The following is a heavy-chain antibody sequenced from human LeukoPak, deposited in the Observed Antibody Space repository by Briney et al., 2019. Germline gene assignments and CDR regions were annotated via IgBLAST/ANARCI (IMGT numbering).Heavy chain of an antibody. CDR2: MYTGGTT. V-gene: IGHV3-53*01. Sequence: PGESLRLSCAASGFTVSGTHMSWVRQAPGKGLEWVSAMYTGGTTYYADSVTGRFIVSRDTSRNTLFLHMNSLRAEDTAVYYRAKDEATSGGGLASWGQGTLVIVSS. D-gene: IGHD3-16*01. CDR1: GFTVSGTH. J-gene: IGHJ5*01. CDR3: AKDEATSGGGLAS.